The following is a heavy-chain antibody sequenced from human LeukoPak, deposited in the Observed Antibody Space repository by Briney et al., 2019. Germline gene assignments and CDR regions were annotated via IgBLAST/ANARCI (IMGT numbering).Heavy chain of an antibody. CDR1: GFTFSSYG. D-gene: IGHD2-2*01. J-gene: IGHJ6*04. Sequence: GGSLRLSCAASGFTFSSYGMHWVRQAPGKGLEWVAVIWYDGGNKYYADSVKGRFTISRDNSKNTLYLQMNSLRAEDTAVYYCARESSCSSTSCYLPHYYYGMDVWGKGTTVTVSS. CDR2: IWYDGGNK. V-gene: IGHV3-33*01. CDR3: ARESSCSSTSCYLPHYYYGMDV.